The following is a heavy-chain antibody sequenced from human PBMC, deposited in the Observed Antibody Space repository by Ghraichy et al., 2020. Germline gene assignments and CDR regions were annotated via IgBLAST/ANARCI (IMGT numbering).Heavy chain of an antibody. CDR1: GFTFSDHY. CDR2: SRNKRNGYTK. CDR3: ATRIAVARGEDY. D-gene: IGHD6-19*01. V-gene: IGHV3-72*01. J-gene: IGHJ4*02. Sequence: GGSLRLSCAASGFTFSDHYVDWVRQAPGKGLEWVGRSRNKRNGYTKEYAGSVEGRFTISRDDSKSSVYLQMNSLKTEDTAVYYCATRIAVARGEDYWGQGTLVTVSS.